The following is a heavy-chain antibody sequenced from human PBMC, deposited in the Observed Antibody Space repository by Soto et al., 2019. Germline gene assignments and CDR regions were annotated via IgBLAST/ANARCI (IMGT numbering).Heavy chain of an antibody. D-gene: IGHD3-16*01. Sequence: QVQLQESGPGLVKPSETLSLTCSVSDGSVNTGNYYWSWIRQPPGKGLEWIGHIYYIGTTNYNPSPKSSVTISVGTSKNPFSLEVASLTGADTAVYFCAREEKQLSRYGGDFDYWGQGILVTVSS. CDR2: IYYIGTT. CDR1: DGSVNTGNYY. CDR3: AREEKQLSRYGGDFDY. V-gene: IGHV4-61*01. J-gene: IGHJ4*02.